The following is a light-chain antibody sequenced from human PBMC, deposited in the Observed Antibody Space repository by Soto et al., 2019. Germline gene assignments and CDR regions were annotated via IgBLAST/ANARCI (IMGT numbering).Light chain of an antibody. CDR2: EVS. V-gene: IGLV2-14*01. CDR1: SSDVGNYNY. J-gene: IGLJ2*01. Sequence: QSALTQPASVSGSPGQSITISCTGTSSDVGNYNYVSWYQQKSGKAPKQIIFEVSSRPSGVSHRFSGSKSGNTASLTISGLQAEDEADYYCQVWDSIDGHHVAFGGGTKVTVL. CDR3: QVWDSIDGHHVA.